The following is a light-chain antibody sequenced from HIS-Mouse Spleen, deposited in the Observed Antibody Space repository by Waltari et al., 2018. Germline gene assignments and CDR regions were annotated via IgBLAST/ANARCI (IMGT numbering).Light chain of an antibody. CDR3: SSYAGSNNFVV. CDR1: SSDVGGYNY. V-gene: IGLV2-8*01. J-gene: IGLJ2*01. CDR2: EVS. Sequence: QSALTQPPSASGSPGQSVTISCTGTSSDVGGYNYVSWYQQHPGKAPKLMIYEVSKRPSGVPCRFSGSKSGHTASLTVSGLQAEDEADYYCSSYAGSNNFVVFGGGTKLTVL.